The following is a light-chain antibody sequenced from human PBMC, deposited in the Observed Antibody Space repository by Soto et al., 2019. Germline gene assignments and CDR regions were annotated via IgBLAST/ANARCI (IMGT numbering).Light chain of an antibody. CDR1: QRISTN. J-gene: IGKJ1*01. CDR3: QHYNNWPPWT. V-gene: IGKV3-15*01. Sequence: EIVMTQAPGTLSVSPGERATLSGRASQRISTNLAWYQQKPGQAPRLLIPGASTRATGVPARFSGSGSETEFTLTLSSLQSEDFAVYYCQHYNNWPPWTFGQGTKVDI. CDR2: GAS.